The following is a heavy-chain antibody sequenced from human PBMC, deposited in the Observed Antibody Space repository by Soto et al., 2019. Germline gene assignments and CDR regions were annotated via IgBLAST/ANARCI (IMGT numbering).Heavy chain of an antibody. D-gene: IGHD3-3*01. V-gene: IGHV3-23*01. CDR2: ISGSGGST. CDR1: GFTFSNYA. J-gene: IGHJ4*02. Sequence: GGSLRLSCAASGFTFSNYAGVWVRQAPGKGLEWVSAISGSGGSTYYADSVKGRFTISRDNSKNTLYLQMNSLRAEDTVVYYCATQFWSGYLFDYWGQGTLVTVSS. CDR3: ATQFWSGYLFDY.